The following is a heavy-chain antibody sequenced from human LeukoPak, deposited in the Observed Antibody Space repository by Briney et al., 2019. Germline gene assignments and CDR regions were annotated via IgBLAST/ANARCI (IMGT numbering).Heavy chain of an antibody. CDR2: IRYDGGNK. Sequence: PGGSLRLSCAASGFTFSSYGMHWVRQAPGKGLEWVAFIRYDGGNKYYADSVKGRFTISRDNSKNTLYLQMNSLRAEDTAVYYCAKDGGGWLRLGVSYYYYYMDVWGKGTTVTVSS. J-gene: IGHJ6*03. D-gene: IGHD5-12*01. CDR1: GFTFSSYG. CDR3: AKDGGGWLRLGVSYYYYYMDV. V-gene: IGHV3-30*02.